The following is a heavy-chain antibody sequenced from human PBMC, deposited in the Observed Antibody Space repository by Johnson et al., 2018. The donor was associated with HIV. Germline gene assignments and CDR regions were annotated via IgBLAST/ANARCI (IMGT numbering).Heavy chain of an antibody. CDR1: GFTFSSYW. D-gene: IGHD1-26*01. CDR2: IKQDGSEK. CDR3: ARVGWELPQDLDAFDI. J-gene: IGHJ3*02. V-gene: IGHV3-7*03. Sequence: VQLVESGGGLVQPGGSLRLSCAASGFTFSSYWMSWVRQAPGNGLEWVANIKQDGSEKYYVDSVKGRLTISRDNAKNSLYLQMNSMRAEDTAVYYCARVGWELPQDLDAFDIWGQGTMVTVSS.